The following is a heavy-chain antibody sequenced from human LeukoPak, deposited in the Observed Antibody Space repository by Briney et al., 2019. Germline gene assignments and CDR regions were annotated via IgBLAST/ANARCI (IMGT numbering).Heavy chain of an antibody. J-gene: IGHJ6*03. CDR3: ARGPRATGYYYYYYYMDV. Sequence: SGTLSLTCAVSGGSISSSNWWSWVRQPPGKGLEWIGEIYHSGSTNYNPSLKSRVTISVDTSKNQFSLKLSSVTAADTAVYYCARGPRATGYYYYYYYMDVWGKGTTVTVSS. D-gene: IGHD1-14*01. CDR2: IYHSGST. CDR1: GGSISSSNW. V-gene: IGHV4-4*02.